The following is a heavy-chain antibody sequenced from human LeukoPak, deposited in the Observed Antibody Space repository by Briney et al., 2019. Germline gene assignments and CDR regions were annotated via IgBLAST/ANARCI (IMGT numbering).Heavy chain of an antibody. CDR3: ARYGSGTSYITNYFDY. CDR1: GFTFSSYS. J-gene: IGHJ4*02. V-gene: IGHV3-48*02. D-gene: IGHD3-10*01. CDR2: ISSDSRTI. Sequence: GGSLRLSCAASGFTFSSYSMNWVRQAPGKGLEWVSYISSDSRTIYYADSVKGRFTISRDNAKNSLYLQMKSLRDEDTAVYYCARYGSGTSYITNYFDYWRQGTLVTVSS.